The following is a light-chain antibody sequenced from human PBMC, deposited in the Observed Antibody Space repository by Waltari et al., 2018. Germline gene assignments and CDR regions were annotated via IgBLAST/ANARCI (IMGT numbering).Light chain of an antibody. CDR1: SGHSSYA. CDR2: LNSDGSH. Sequence: QLVLTQSPSASASLGASVKLTCTLSSGHSSYAIAWHQQQPEKGPRYLMKLNSDGSHSKGDRIPDRFSCSSSGAERYLTISSLQSEDEADYYCQTWGTGIWVFGGGTKLTVL. J-gene: IGLJ3*02. V-gene: IGLV4-69*01. CDR3: QTWGTGIWV.